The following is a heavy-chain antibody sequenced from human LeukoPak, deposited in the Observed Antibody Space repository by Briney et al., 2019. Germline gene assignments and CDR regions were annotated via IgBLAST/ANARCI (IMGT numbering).Heavy chain of an antibody. Sequence: GGSLRLSCAASGFTFSSYGMHWVRQAPGKGLEWVAVIWYDGSNKYYADSVKGRFTISRDNSKNTLYLQMNSLRAEDTAVYYCAKDQYCTNGVCHTFAWFDPWGQGTLVTVSS. J-gene: IGHJ5*02. D-gene: IGHD2-8*01. CDR3: AKDQYCTNGVCHTFAWFDP. CDR1: GFTFSSYG. V-gene: IGHV3-33*06. CDR2: IWYDGSNK.